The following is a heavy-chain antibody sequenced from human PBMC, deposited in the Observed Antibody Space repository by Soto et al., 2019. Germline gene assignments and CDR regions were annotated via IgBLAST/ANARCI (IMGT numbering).Heavy chain of an antibody. V-gene: IGHV5-51*01. CDR2: IYPGDSDT. Sequence: CKGSGYSFTSYWIGWVRQMPGKGLEWMGIIYPGDSDTRYSPSFQGQVTISADKSISTAYLQWSSLKASDTAMYYCARHGDIVVVVAATEDYAFDIWGQGTMVTVSS. D-gene: IGHD2-15*01. CDR3: ARHGDIVVVVAATEDYAFDI. J-gene: IGHJ3*02. CDR1: GYSFTSYW.